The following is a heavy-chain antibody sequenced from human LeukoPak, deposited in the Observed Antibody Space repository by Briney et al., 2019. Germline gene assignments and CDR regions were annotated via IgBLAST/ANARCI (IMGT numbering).Heavy chain of an antibody. V-gene: IGHV3-21*01. J-gene: IGHJ4*02. Sequence: GGSLRLSCAASGFIFSRYEMNWVRQAPGKGLEWVSSISSSSSYIYYADSVKGRFTISRDNAKNSLYLQMNSLRAEDTAVYYCARGGLVAVANAIDYWGQGTLVTVSS. D-gene: IGHD6-19*01. CDR2: ISSSSSYI. CDR3: ARGGLVAVANAIDY. CDR1: GFIFSRYE.